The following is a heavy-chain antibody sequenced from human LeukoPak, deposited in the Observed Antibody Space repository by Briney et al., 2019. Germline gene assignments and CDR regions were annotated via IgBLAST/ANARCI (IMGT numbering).Heavy chain of an antibody. J-gene: IGHJ4*02. V-gene: IGHV1-2*02. CDR3: AREGVRVVVTATIDY. Sequence: ASVKVSCKASGYTFTGYYMHWVRQAPGQGLEWMGWINPNRGGTNYAQKFQGRVTMTRDTSISTAYMELSRLRSDDTAVYYCAREGVRVVVTATIDYWGQGTLVTVSS. D-gene: IGHD2-21*02. CDR1: GYTFTGYY. CDR2: INPNRGGT.